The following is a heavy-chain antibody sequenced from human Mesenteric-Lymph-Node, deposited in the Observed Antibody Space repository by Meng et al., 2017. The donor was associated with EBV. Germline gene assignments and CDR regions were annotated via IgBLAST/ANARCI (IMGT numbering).Heavy chain of an antibody. CDR2: IDPHSGAT. Sequence: QVQLGQSGVEVKKPGASVTVSCKTSGYTFIAYSMFWVRQAPGQGLEWMGRIDPHSGATNYAQNFQGRVTMTTDTSTSTAYLEVRSLRSDDTAVYYCARDLGYSYGYVDYWGQGTLVTASS. J-gene: IGHJ4*02. CDR1: GYTFIAYS. CDR3: ARDLGYSYGYVDY. V-gene: IGHV1-2*06. D-gene: IGHD5-18*01.